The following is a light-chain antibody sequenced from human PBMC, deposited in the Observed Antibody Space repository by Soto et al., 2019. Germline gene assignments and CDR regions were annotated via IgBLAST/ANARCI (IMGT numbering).Light chain of an antibody. CDR1: QSIGDS. J-gene: IGKJ1*01. Sequence: DIQMTQSPSTLSASVGDRVTITCRASQSIGDSLAWYQQKPGEAPKLLIYKASTLKSGVPSRFSGSGSGTEFTLTISSLQPDDFATYYCQHYNSYSEAFGQGTKVDIK. CDR2: KAS. V-gene: IGKV1-5*03. CDR3: QHYNSYSEA.